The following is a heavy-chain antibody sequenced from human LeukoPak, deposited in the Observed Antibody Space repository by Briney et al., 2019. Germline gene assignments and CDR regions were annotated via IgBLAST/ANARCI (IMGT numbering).Heavy chain of an antibody. D-gene: IGHD3-10*01. V-gene: IGHV3-30*02. Sequence: GGSLRLSCAASGVTFRGYGMHWVRQAPGKGLDWVAFIGYDGNNKYYVDSVKGRFTISRDNSRSTLYLQMNSLRGEDTAVYYCAKDRGTWYYMDVWGKGTTVTVTS. J-gene: IGHJ6*03. CDR3: AKDRGTWYYMDV. CDR2: IGYDGNNK. CDR1: GVTFRGYG.